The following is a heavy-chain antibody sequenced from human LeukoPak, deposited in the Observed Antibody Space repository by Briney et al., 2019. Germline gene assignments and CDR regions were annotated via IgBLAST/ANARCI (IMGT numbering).Heavy chain of an antibody. CDR3: ARGRKRIAIFGVVTLWYFDY. Sequence: SETLSLTCAVYGGSFSGYYWSGIRQPPGKGREWIGEINHSGSTNYNPSLNSRVTISVDTAKNQFSLKLSSVTAADSAVYYCARGRKRIAIFGVVTLWYFDYWGQGTLVTVSS. D-gene: IGHD3-3*01. V-gene: IGHV4-34*01. J-gene: IGHJ4*02. CDR1: GGSFSGYY. CDR2: INHSGST.